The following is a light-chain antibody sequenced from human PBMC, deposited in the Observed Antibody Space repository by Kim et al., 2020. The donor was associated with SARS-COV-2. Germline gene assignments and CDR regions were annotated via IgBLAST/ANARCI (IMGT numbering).Light chain of an antibody. CDR1: GGHNYDA. J-gene: IGLJ2*01. CDR2: VNRDGSH. CDR3: QTWGTPVV. Sequence: GATVKLTGTRGGGHNYDAIAWHQQRPERGPHFLLKVNRDGSHYKGDGIPDRFSGSSSESERYLTISTLQSDDEADYYCQTWGTPVVFGGGTQLTVL. V-gene: IGLV4-69*01.